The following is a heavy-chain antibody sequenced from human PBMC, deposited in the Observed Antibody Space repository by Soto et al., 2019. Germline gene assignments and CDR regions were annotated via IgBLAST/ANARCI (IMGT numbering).Heavy chain of an antibody. D-gene: IGHD5-12*01. V-gene: IGHV4-4*07. J-gene: IGHJ5*01. CDR1: GGSLFGDY. CDR3: ARARRLENWFDP. Sequence: PSETLSLTCTVSGGSLFGDYCTWIRQPAGGRLEWIGRINSDGNTNYSPSLTSRVTMSVDPSRKHFSLSLTSVTAADTGSYFCARARRLENWFDPWGPGIQVTVSS. CDR2: INSDGNT.